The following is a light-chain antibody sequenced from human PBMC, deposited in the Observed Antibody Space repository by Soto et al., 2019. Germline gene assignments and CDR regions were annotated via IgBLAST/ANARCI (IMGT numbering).Light chain of an antibody. CDR2: KNN. V-gene: IGLV1-47*01. Sequence: QSVLTQPPSASGTPGQRVTISCSGRSSNIGSNYVYWYQQFPGTAPKLLIYKNNERPSGVPDRFSGSKSGTSDSLAISGLRSEDEADYDCATWDDSLNSPLFGGGTKVTVL. CDR3: ATWDDSLNSPL. J-gene: IGLJ2*01. CDR1: SSNIGSNY.